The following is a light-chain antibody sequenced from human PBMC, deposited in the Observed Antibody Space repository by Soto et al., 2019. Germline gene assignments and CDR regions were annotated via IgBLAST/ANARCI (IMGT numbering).Light chain of an antibody. J-gene: IGKJ2*01. Sequence: VMTQSPLSLPVSPGQPASISCRSSRSLLHSDGNTYLNWFFQRPGQSPRRLIYQVSNRDSGVPDRFSGSGSGTDFTLKISRVEAEDVVGVYYCMQGTNWPYTFGQGTKLDSK. CDR3: MQGTNWPYT. CDR2: QVS. CDR1: RSLLHSDGNTY. V-gene: IGKV2-30*02.